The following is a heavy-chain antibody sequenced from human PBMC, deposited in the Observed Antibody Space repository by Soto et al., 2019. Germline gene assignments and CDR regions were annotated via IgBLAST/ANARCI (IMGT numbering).Heavy chain of an antibody. J-gene: IGHJ6*02. D-gene: IGHD4-17*01. V-gene: IGHV3-30*18. CDR1: GFTFSSYG. CDR2: ISYDGSNK. Sequence: PGGSLRLSCAASGFTFSSYGMHWVRQVPGKGLEWVAVISYDGSNKYYADSVKGRFTISRDNSKNTLYLQMNSLRVEDTAVYYCAKVYGDYDYYYYGMDVWGQGTMVTVSS. CDR3: AKVYGDYDYYYYGMDV.